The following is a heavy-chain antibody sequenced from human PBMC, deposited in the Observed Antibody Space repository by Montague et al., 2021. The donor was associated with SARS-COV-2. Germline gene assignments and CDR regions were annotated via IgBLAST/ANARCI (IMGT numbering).Heavy chain of an antibody. J-gene: IGHJ6*02. CDR2: IYYSGST. D-gene: IGHD4-17*01. Sequence: SETRSLTCTVSGGSISSYYWSWIRQPPGKGLEWIGYIYYSGSTNYNPSLKSRVTISVDTPKNQFSLKLSSVTAADTAVYYCARYTRQIRLIVFDYGMDVWGQGTTVTVSS. CDR1: GGSISSYY. V-gene: IGHV4-59*01. CDR3: ARYTRQIRLIVFDYGMDV.